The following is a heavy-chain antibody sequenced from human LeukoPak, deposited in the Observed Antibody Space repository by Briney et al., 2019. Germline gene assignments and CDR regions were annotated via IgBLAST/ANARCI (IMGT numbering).Heavy chain of an antibody. CDR3: TRHGWGVRQQLPYNWFDP. CDR1: GFTFSGSA. V-gene: IGHV3-73*01. CDR2: IRGKANSYAT. J-gene: IGHJ5*02. D-gene: IGHD6-13*01. Sequence: PGGSLRLSCAASGFTFSGSAMHWVRQASGKGLEWVGRIRGKANSYATAYAASVKGRFTISRDDSKNTAYLQMNSLKTEDTAVYYCTRHGWGVRQQLPYNWFDPWGRGTLVTVSS.